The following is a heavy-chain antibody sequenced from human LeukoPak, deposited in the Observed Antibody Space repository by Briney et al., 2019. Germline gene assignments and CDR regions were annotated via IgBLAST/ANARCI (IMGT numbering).Heavy chain of an antibody. V-gene: IGHV4-59*08. J-gene: IGHJ4*02. CDR2: IYYTGST. D-gene: IGHD6-19*01. Sequence: SETLSLTCTVSGGSISSSYWSWIRQPPGKGLEWIGYIYYTGSTNYNPSLKSRGTISVDTSKNQFSLKLSSVTAADTAVYYCARLASSGWSHCDYWGQGTLVTVSS. CDR1: GGSISSSY. CDR3: ARLASSGWSHCDY.